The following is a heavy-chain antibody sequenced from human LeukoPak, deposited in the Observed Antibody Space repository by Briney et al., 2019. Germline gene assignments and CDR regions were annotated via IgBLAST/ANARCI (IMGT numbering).Heavy chain of an antibody. CDR3: ANGARLEWLFDY. Sequence: GGSLRLSCAASGLTLSSYGMHWVRQAPGKGLEWVAVISYDGSNKYYADSVKGRFTISRDNSKNTLYLQMNSLRAEDTAVYYCANGARLEWLFDYWGQGTLVTVSS. V-gene: IGHV3-30*18. D-gene: IGHD3-3*01. J-gene: IGHJ4*02. CDR2: ISYDGSNK. CDR1: GLTLSSYG.